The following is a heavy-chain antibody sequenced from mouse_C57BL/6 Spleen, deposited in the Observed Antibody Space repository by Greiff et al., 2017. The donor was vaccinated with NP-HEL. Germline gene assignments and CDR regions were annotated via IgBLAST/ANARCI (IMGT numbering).Heavy chain of an antibody. CDR3: ARHEDRGYSPYAMDY. V-gene: IGHV1-62-2*01. Sequence: VQLQESGAELVKPGASVKLSCKASGYTFTEYTIHWVKQRSGQGLEWIGWCYPGSGSIKYNEKFKDKATLTADKSSSTVYMELSRLTSEDSAVYFWARHEDRGYSPYAMDYWGQGTSVTVSS. CDR2: CYPGSGSI. J-gene: IGHJ4*01. D-gene: IGHD1-1*01. CDR1: GYTFTEYT.